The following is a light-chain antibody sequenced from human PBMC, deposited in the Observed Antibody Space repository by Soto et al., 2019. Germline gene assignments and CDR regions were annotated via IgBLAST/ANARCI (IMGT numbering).Light chain of an antibody. Sequence: QSVLAQPASVSGSPGQSITISCTGTSNDVGHFNYVSWFQQHPGKAPKLLIFDVSNWPSGVSDRFSGSKSGNTASLTISGLQPEDEADYYCTSFTTSNNFVFGAGTKVTVL. CDR1: SNDVGHFNY. CDR2: DVS. CDR3: TSFTTSNNFV. J-gene: IGLJ1*01. V-gene: IGLV2-14*03.